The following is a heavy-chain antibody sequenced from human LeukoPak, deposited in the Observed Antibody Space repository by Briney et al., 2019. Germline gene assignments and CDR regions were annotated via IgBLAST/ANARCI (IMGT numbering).Heavy chain of an antibody. CDR1: GFTFSSYG. CDR2: IWYDGSNK. CDR3: AREGYYYGMDV. Sequence: GGSLRLSCAASGFTFSSYGMHWVRQAPGKGLEWGAVIWYDGSNKYYADSVKGRITISRDNSKNTLYLQMNSLRAEDTAVYYCAREGYYYGMDVWGQGTTVTVSS. J-gene: IGHJ6*02. V-gene: IGHV3-33*01.